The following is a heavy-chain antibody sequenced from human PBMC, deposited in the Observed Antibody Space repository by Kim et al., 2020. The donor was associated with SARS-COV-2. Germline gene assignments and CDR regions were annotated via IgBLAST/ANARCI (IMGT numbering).Heavy chain of an antibody. V-gene: IGHV4-34*01. J-gene: IGHJ5*02. CDR3: ARGIINLNQRITMVRGVRGNWFDP. D-gene: IGHD3-10*01. Sequence: SETLSLTCAVYGGSFSGYYWSWIRQPPGKGLEWIGEINHSGSTNYNPSLKSRVTISVDTSKNQFSPKLSSVTAADTAVYYCARGIINLNQRITMVRGVRGNWFDPWGQGTLVTVSS. CDR1: GGSFSGYY. CDR2: INHSGST.